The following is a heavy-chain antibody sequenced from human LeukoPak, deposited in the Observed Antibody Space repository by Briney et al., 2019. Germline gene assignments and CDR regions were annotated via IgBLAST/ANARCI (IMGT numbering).Heavy chain of an antibody. D-gene: IGHD5-12*01. V-gene: IGHV3-48*04. CDR2: VGISSGNT. J-gene: IGHJ4*01. CDR1: GFTFSDYS. CDR3: ARDHRYAFDN. Sequence: GGSLRLSCAASGFTFSDYSMNWVRQAPGKGLEWISYVGISSGNTKYADSVKGRFTISGDSAKNSVFLQMNSLRVEDTAVYYCARDHRYAFDNWGHGTLVTVSS.